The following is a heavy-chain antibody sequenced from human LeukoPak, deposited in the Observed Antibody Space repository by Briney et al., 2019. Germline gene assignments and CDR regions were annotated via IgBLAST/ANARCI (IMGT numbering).Heavy chain of an antibody. Sequence: LSGGSLRLSCAASGFTVSSNYMNWVRQAPGKGLEWVSVIYRGCSTYYADSVKGRFTISRDNSKNTLYLQMNSLKTEDTAVYYCTTVSYYDSSGYYYSGVRNAFDIWGQGTMVTVSS. CDR2: IYRGCST. CDR3: TTVSYYDSSGYYYSGVRNAFDI. J-gene: IGHJ3*02. CDR1: GFTVSSNY. V-gene: IGHV3-66*01. D-gene: IGHD3-22*01.